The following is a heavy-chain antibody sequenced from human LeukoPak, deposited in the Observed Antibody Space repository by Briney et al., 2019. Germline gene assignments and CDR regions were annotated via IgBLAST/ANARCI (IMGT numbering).Heavy chain of an antibody. CDR3: ARPGYCSSTSCQSPPDY. J-gene: IGHJ4*02. CDR1: GGSISSYY. V-gene: IGHV5-51*01. Sequence: ETLSLTCTVSGGSISSYYWSWIRQPPGKGLEWMGIIYPGDSDTRYSPSFQGQVTISADKSISTAYLQWSSLKASDTAMYYCARPGYCSSTSCQSPPDYWGQGTLVTVSS. CDR2: IYPGDSDT. D-gene: IGHD2-2*01.